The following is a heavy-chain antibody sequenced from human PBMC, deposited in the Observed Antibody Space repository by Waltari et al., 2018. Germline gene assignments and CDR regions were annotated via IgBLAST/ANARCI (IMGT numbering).Heavy chain of an antibody. D-gene: IGHD3-10*01. Sequence: QVQLQQWGAGLLKPSETLSLTCAVYGGSFSGYYWSWIRKPPGKGLEWIGEINHSGSTNYNPSLKSRVTISVDTSTNQFSLKLSSVTAADTAVYYCARRLVRGALDYWGQGTLVTVSS. J-gene: IGHJ4*02. CDR1: GGSFSGYY. V-gene: IGHV4-34*01. CDR2: INHSGST. CDR3: ARRLVRGALDY.